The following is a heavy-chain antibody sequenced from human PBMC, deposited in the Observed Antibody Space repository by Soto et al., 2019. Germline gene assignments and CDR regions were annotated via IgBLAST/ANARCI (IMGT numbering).Heavy chain of an antibody. Sequence: ASVKVSCKASGGTFSSYAISWVRQAPGQGLEWMGGIIPILGTANYAQKFQGRVTITADESTSTAYMELSSLRSEDTAVYYCARDLRNSGYDYYFDYWGQGTLVTVSS. CDR3: ARDLRNSGYDYYFDY. V-gene: IGHV1-69*13. J-gene: IGHJ4*02. CDR2: IIPILGTA. D-gene: IGHD5-12*01. CDR1: GGTFSSYA.